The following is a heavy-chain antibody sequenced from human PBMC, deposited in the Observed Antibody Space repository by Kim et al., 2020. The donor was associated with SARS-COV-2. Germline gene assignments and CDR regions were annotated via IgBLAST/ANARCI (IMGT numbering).Heavy chain of an antibody. Sequence: SETLSLTCTVSGGSISSSSYYWGWIRQPPGKGLEWIGSIYYSGSTYYNPYLKSRVTISVDTSKNQFSLKLSSVTAADTAVYYWARHVGYYYDSSGYYYVIIGYFDLWGRGTLVTVSS. CDR3: ARHVGYYYDSSGYYYVIIGYFDL. J-gene: IGHJ2*01. V-gene: IGHV4-39*01. CDR2: IYYSGST. CDR1: GGSISSSSYY. D-gene: IGHD3-22*01.